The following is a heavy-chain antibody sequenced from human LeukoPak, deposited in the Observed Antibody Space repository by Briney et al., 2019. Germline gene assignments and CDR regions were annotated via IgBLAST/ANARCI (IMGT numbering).Heavy chain of an antibody. D-gene: IGHD6-19*01. V-gene: IGHV4-34*01. CDR2: INHSGST. CDR3: ARGRAVAGLYYYYYYMDV. J-gene: IGHJ6*03. Sequence: PSETLSLTCAVYGVSFSGYYWSWLRQPPGKGLEWVGEINHSGSTNYNPSLKSRVTISVDTSKNQFSLKLSSVTAADTAVYYCARGRAVAGLYYYYYYMDVWGKGTTVTVSS. CDR1: GVSFSGYY.